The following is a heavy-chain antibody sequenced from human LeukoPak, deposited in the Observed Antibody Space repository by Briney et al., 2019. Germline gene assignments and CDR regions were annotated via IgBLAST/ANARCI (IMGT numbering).Heavy chain of an antibody. J-gene: IGHJ4*02. D-gene: IGHD6-13*01. CDR3: AKDLWAAAGTDPKFDY. CDR2: ISGSGGST. V-gene: IGHV3-23*01. CDR1: GFTFSSYA. Sequence: GGSLRLSCAASGFTFSSYAMSWVRQAPGKGLEWVSAISGSGGSTYYADSVKGRFTISRDNSKNTLYLQMNSLRAEDTAVYYCAKDLWAAAGTDPKFDYWGQGTLVTVSS.